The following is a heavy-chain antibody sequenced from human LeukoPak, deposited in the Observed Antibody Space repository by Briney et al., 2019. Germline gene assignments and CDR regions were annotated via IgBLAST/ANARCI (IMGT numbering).Heavy chain of an antibody. CDR2: INPNSGAT. Sequence: GASVKVSCKASGYAFTGYYMHWVRQAPGQGLEWMGWINPNSGATNYAQKFQGRVTMTRDTSISTAYMEVSRLRSDDTAVFYCAREGSGYPYWGQGTLVTVSS. J-gene: IGHJ4*02. D-gene: IGHD3-22*01. V-gene: IGHV1-2*02. CDR1: GYAFTGYY. CDR3: AREGSGYPY.